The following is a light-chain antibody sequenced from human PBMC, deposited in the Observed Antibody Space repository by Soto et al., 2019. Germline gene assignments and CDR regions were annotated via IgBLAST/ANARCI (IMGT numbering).Light chain of an antibody. J-gene: IGKJ1*01. Sequence: DIQMTQSPSSLSASVGGRVTVTCRASQSISNDLNWYQQKPGNAPKLLIFAASSLQSGVPSRFSGSGSGTDFTLTISSLQPEDFATYYCQQSYSTPPTFGQGTKVDIK. CDR2: AAS. CDR1: QSISND. V-gene: IGKV1-39*01. CDR3: QQSYSTPPT.